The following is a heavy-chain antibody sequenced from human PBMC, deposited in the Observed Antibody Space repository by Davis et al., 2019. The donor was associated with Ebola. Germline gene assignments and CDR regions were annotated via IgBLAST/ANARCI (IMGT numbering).Heavy chain of an antibody. Sequence: GGSLRLSCAASGFTFDDYAMSWVRQAPGKGLEWASGINWNGGSTGYADSVQGRFTISRDNAKNSLYLQMNSLRDEDTAMYYCARNLFGDWVFFDYWGQGTLVAVSS. D-gene: IGHD2-21*02. CDR1: GFTFDDYA. CDR3: ARNLFGDWVFFDY. CDR2: INWNGGST. V-gene: IGHV3-20*04. J-gene: IGHJ4*02.